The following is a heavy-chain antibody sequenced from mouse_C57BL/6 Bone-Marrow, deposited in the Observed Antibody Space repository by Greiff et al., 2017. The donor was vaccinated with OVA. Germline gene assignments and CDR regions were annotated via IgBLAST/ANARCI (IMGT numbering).Heavy chain of an antibody. CDR3: ARSVYSFDY. CDR2: IRHKANGYTT. J-gene: IGHJ2*01. CDR1: GFTFTDYY. Sequence: VQLKESGGGLVQPGGSLSLSCAASGFTFTDYYMSWVRQPPGKALEWLGFIRHKANGYTTEYSASVKGRFTISRDNSQSILYLQMNALRAEDSATYYCARSVYSFDYWGQGTTLTVSA. V-gene: IGHV7-3*01.